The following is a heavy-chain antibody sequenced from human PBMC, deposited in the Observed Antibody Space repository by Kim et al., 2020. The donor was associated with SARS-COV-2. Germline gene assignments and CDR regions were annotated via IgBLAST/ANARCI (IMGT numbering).Heavy chain of an antibody. J-gene: IGHJ4*02. CDR3: ARLHYYGSGSYSPSFDY. D-gene: IGHD3-10*01. Sequence: VKGRFTHPRNNAKNPLYLQMNSLRAEDTAVYYCARLHYYGSGSYSPSFDYWGQGTLVTVSS. V-gene: IGHV3-11*04.